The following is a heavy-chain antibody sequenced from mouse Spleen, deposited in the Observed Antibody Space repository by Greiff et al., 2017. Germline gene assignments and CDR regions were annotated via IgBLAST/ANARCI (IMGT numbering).Heavy chain of an antibody. CDR2: ISSGGDYI. V-gene: IGHV5-9-1*02. CDR1: GFTFSSYA. Sequence: EVQVVESGEGLVKPGGSLKLSCAASGFTFSSYAMSWVRQTPEKRLEWVAYISSGGDYIYYADTVKGRFTISRDNARNTLYLQMSSLKSEDTAMYYCTRVGSNYGEYFDVWGTGTTVTVSS. D-gene: IGHD2-5*01. CDR3: TRVGSNYGEYFDV. J-gene: IGHJ1*03.